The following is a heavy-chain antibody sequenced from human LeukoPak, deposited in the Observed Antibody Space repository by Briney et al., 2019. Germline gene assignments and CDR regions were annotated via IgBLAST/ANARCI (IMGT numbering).Heavy chain of an antibody. V-gene: IGHV3-11*01. J-gene: IGHJ2*01. CDR1: GFTFSDYY. CDR3: ARESRGYSYGEYWYFDL. D-gene: IGHD5-18*01. CDR2: ISSSGSTI. Sequence: NPGGSLRLSCAASGFTFSDYYMSWIRQAPGKGLEWVLYISSSGSTIYYADSVKGRFTISRDNAKNSLYLQMNSLRAEDTAVYYCARESRGYSYGEYWYFDLWGRGTLVTVSS.